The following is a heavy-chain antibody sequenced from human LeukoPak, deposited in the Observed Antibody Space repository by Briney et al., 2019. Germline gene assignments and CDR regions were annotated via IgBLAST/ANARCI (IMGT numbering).Heavy chain of an antibody. CDR1: GFTFSSYW. CDR2: IKQDGSEK. J-gene: IGHJ4*02. CDR3: AKFSSGD. D-gene: IGHD6-25*01. Sequence: PGRSLRLSCAASGFTFSSYWMSWVRQAPGKGLEWVANIKQDGSEKYYVDSVKGRFTISRDNSKNSLYLQMNSLRTEDTALYYCAKFSSGDWGQGTLVTVSS. V-gene: IGHV3-7*03.